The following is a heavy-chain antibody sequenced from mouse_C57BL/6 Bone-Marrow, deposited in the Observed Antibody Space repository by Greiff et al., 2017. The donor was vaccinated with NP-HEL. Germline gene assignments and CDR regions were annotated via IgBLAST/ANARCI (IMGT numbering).Heavy chain of an antibody. D-gene: IGHD2-1*01. Sequence: VQLQQSGAELVKPGASVKLSCKASGYTFTSYWMQWVKQRPGQGLEWIGEIDPSDSYTNYNQKFKGKATLTVDTSSSTAYMQLSSLTSEDSAGYYCATWGVNYFDYWGQGTTRTGSS. V-gene: IGHV1-50*01. CDR2: IDPSDSYT. CDR1: GYTFTSYW. CDR3: ATWGVNYFDY. J-gene: IGHJ2*01.